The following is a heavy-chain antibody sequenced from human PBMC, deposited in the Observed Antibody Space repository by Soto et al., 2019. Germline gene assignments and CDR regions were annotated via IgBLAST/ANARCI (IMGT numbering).Heavy chain of an antibody. CDR3: ARASSSGYFFHAFDI. CDR1: GGSISSGGYY. V-gene: IGHV4-31*03. Sequence: SETLSPTCTVSGGSISSGGYYWSWIRQHPGKGLEWIGYIYYSGSTYYNPSLKSRVTISVDTSKNQFSLKLSSVTAADTAVYYCARASSSGYFFHAFDIWGQGTMVTVSS. J-gene: IGHJ3*02. CDR2: IYYSGST. D-gene: IGHD3-22*01.